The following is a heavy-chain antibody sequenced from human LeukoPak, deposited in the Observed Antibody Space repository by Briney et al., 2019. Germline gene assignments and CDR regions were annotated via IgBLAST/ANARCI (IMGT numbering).Heavy chain of an antibody. CDR1: GFTLGDYA. D-gene: IGHD5-12*01. V-gene: IGHV3-49*04. CDR2: IRSKAYGGKT. J-gene: IGHJ4*02. Sequence: GGPLRLSCTACGFTLGDYAMSGVREAPGKGVVGGGFIRSKAYGGKTEYAASVKGRFTISRDDSKSIAYLQMNSLKTEDTAVYYCTRNSGYDKNHDYWGQGTLVTVSS. CDR3: TRNSGYDKNHDY.